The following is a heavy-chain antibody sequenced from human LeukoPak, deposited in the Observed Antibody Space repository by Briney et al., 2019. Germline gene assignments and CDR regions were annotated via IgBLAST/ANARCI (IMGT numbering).Heavy chain of an antibody. CDR1: GYTFTSYA. CDR2: INAGNGNT. J-gene: IGHJ3*02. Sequence: ASVTVSCTASGYTFTSYAMHWVRQAPGQRLEWMGWINAGNGNTKYSQKFQGRVTITRDTSASTAYMELGSLRSEDTAVYYCARGGCSSTSCYFPTKDAFDIWGQGTMVTVSS. CDR3: ARGGCSSTSCYFPTKDAFDI. V-gene: IGHV1-3*01. D-gene: IGHD2-2*01.